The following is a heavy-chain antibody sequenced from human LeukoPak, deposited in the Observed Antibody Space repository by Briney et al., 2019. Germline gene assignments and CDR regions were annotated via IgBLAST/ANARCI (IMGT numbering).Heavy chain of an antibody. J-gene: IGHJ5*02. Sequence: SETLSLTCTVSGGSISSYYWSWIRQPPGKGLEWIGYIYTSGSTNYNPSLKSRVTISVDTSKNQFSLKLSSVTAADTAVYYCARSSTSWGWFDPWGQGTLVTVSS. CDR2: IYTSGST. CDR3: ARSSTSWGWFDP. D-gene: IGHD2-2*01. V-gene: IGHV4-4*09. CDR1: GGSISSYY.